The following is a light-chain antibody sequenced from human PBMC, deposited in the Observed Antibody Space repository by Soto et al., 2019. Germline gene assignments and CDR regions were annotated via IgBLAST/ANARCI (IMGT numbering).Light chain of an antibody. V-gene: IGKV3-20*01. J-gene: IGKJ4*01. Sequence: EIVLTQSPGTLSLSPGEGATLSCRASQSVSNNFVAWYQQRPGKAPRLLIYGSSSRASDIPDRFSGSGSGTDFTLTISRLEPEDFAVYYCQQYCCSLLSFGGGTKVEIK. CDR2: GSS. CDR1: QSVSNNF. CDR3: QQYCCSLLS.